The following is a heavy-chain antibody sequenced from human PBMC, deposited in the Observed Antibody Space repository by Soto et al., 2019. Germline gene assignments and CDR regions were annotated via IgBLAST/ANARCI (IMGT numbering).Heavy chain of an antibody. J-gene: IGHJ4*02. CDR3: ATFGDYGFYYFDH. CDR2: IYYSGST. Sequence: SETLSLTCTVSGGSISSYYWSWIRQPPGKGLEWIGYIYYSGSTNYNPYLKSRITISVDTSKNQFSLKLSFVTAADTAVYYCATFGDYGFYYFDHWGQGTLVTVSS. V-gene: IGHV4-59*08. CDR1: GGSISSYY. D-gene: IGHD4-17*01.